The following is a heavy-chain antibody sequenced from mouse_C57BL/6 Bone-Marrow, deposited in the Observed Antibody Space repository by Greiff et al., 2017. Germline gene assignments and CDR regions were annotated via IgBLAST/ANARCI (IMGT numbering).Heavy chain of an antibody. Sequence: EVQLQQSGAELVRPGASVKLSCTASGFNIKDDYMHWVKQRPEQGLEWIGWIDPANGDTEYASKFQGKATITADTSSNTAYLQLSSLTSEDTAVYYCTHYYYGSDYWGQGTTLTVSS. J-gene: IGHJ2*01. V-gene: IGHV14-4*01. CDR2: IDPANGDT. D-gene: IGHD1-1*01. CDR1: GFNIKDDY. CDR3: THYYYGSDY.